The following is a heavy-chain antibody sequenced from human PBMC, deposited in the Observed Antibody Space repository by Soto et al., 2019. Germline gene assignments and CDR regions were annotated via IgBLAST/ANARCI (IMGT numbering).Heavy chain of an antibody. CDR3: ARGLEEYYYQNSGHYSAY. CDR2: IIPIFITA. J-gene: IGHJ4*02. Sequence: QVQLEQSGAEVKKPGSSVKVSCKASGGTFSTYAFTWVRQAPGQGLEWMGGIIPIFITAHYAQKFQGRVTITADECTHTAYMELSSLRSEDTAVYYCARGLEEYYYQNSGHYSAYWGQGTLVTVSS. D-gene: IGHD3-22*01. V-gene: IGHV1-69*12. CDR1: GGTFSTYA.